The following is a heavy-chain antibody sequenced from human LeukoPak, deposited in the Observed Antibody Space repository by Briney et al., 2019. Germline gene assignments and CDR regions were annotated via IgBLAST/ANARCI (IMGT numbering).Heavy chain of an antibody. CDR1: GGSISSSTYY. Sequence: PSETLSLTCTVSGGSISSSTYYWDWIRQPPGKGLEWIGSIYYSGSPSYNTSHKSRVSISVERSENQCSLNLSSVTAADTAVYYCGRHLQSGNNWNQPIGYWGRGTLVTVSP. V-gene: IGHV4-39*01. CDR3: GRHLQSGNNWNQPIGY. CDR2: IYYSGSP. D-gene: IGHD1-1*01. J-gene: IGHJ4*02.